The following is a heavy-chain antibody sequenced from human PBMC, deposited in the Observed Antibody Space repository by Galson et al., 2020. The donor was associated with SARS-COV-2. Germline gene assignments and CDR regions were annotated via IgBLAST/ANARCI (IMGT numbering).Heavy chain of an antibody. CDR3: ATVLPILWFGELLWAGWFDP. V-gene: IGHV1-24*01. Sequence: GESLKISCKVSGYTLTELSMHWVRQAPGKGLEWMGGFDPEDGETIYAQKFQGRVTMTEDTSTDTAYMELSSLRSEDTAVYYCATVLPILWFGELLWAGWFDPWGQGTLVTVSS. D-gene: IGHD3-10*01. CDR1: GYTLTELS. J-gene: IGHJ5*02. CDR2: FDPEDGET.